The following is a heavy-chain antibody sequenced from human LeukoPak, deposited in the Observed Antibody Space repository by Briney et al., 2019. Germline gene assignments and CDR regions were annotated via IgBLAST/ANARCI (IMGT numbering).Heavy chain of an antibody. CDR3: ASYRGSDIDY. CDR1: GSSISSSSYY. J-gene: IGHJ4*02. V-gene: IGHV4-39*01. D-gene: IGHD3-10*01. CDR2: IYYSGST. Sequence: SETLSLTCTVSGSSISSSSYYWGWIRQPPGKGLEWIGSIYYSGSTYYNPSLKSRVTISVDTSKNQFSLKLSSVTAADTAVYYCASYRGSDIDYWGQGTLVTVSS.